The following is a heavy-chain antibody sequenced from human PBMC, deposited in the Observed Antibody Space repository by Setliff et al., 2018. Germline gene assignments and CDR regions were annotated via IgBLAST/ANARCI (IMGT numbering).Heavy chain of an antibody. CDR1: GFTFSTYE. J-gene: IGHJ4*02. D-gene: IGHD6-6*01. CDR3: ARDLPKYSSSSVDNYFDY. CDR2: ISSDGSTV. V-gene: IGHV3-48*03. Sequence: GGSLRLACAASGFTFSTYEMNWVRQAPGKGLEWVSYISSDGSTVFYADSVKGRFTISRDNAKNSLYLQMNSLRADDMAIYYCARDLPKYSSSSVDNYFDYWGQGTLVTVSS.